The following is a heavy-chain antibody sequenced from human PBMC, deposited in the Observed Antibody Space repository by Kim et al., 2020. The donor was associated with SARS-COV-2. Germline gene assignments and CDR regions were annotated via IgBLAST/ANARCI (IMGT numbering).Heavy chain of an antibody. D-gene: IGHD1-26*01. J-gene: IGHJ5*02. V-gene: IGHV4-59*08. Sequence: NYNPSHKSRVTISVDTSKNQFSLKLTSATAADTAVYYCARQWAYDAKWFDPWGQGTLVTVSS. CDR3: ARQWAYDAKWFDP.